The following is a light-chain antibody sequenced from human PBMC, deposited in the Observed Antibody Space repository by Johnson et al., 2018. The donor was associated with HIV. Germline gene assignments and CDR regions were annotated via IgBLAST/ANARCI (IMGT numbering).Light chain of an antibody. V-gene: IGLV1-51*01. Sequence: QSVLTQPPSLSAAPGQKVTISCSGSSSNIGNNYVSWYQQLPGTAPKLLIYDNNKRPSGIPDRFSGSKYGTSATLGITGLQTGDEADYYCGTWDSSLSAFYVFGTGTKVTVL. CDR2: DNN. CDR1: SSNIGNNY. CDR3: GTWDSSLSAFYV. J-gene: IGLJ1*01.